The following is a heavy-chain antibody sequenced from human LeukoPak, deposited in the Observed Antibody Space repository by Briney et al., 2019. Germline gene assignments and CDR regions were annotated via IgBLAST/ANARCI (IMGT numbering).Heavy chain of an antibody. CDR1: GFTVSNNY. V-gene: IGHV3-53*04. CDR2: IYSGGST. D-gene: IGHD3-10*01. CDR3: AIYGSGSGFDY. Sequence: GGSLRLSCAASGFTVSNNYVSWVRQAPGKGLEWVSVIYSGGSTYYADSVKGRFSISRHNSENTLYLQMNSLRAEDTAVYYCAIYGSGSGFDYWGQGTLVTVSS. J-gene: IGHJ4*02.